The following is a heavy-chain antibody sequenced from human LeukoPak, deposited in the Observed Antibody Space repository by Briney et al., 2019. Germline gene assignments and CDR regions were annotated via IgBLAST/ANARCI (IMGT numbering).Heavy chain of an antibody. CDR1: GFTFGDYT. V-gene: IGHV3-49*03. Sequence: GGSLRLSCTASGFTFGDYTVTWFRQAPGKGLEWVGFIRSKTYSGTTADAASVRGRFTISRDEYRSIAYLHMHSLKTTDTADYYGIRGGDNSPFDYWGQGTLVTVST. J-gene: IGHJ4*02. D-gene: IGHD3-16*01. CDR3: IRGGDNSPFDY. CDR2: IRSKTYSGTT.